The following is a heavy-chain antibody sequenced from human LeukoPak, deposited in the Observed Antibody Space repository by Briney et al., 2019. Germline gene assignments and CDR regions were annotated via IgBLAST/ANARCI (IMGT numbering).Heavy chain of an antibody. Sequence: GASVKVSCKASGYTFTSYGISWVRQAPGQGLEWMGWISAYNGNTNYAQKLQGRVTMTTDTSTSTAYMELRSLRSDDTAVYYCARGKRSAYYYYYGMDVWGQGTTVTVSS. CDR1: GYTFTSYG. CDR3: ARGKRSAYYYYYGMDV. J-gene: IGHJ6*02. V-gene: IGHV1-18*01. CDR2: ISAYNGNT.